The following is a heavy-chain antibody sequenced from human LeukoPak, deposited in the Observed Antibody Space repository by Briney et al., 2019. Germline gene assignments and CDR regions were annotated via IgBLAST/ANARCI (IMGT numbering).Heavy chain of an antibody. CDR1: GFTFSIYA. J-gene: IGHJ5*02. D-gene: IGHD2-2*02. V-gene: IGHV3-23*01. CDR3: AKSQPAAISWFDP. CDR2: ISFSCGST. Sequence: GGSLSLSCGASGFTFSIYAMNWVRQAPAKGREWVSAISFSCGSTYYADSVKGRFTISRDNSKNTLYLQMNSLRVEDTAVYYCAKSQPAAISWFDPWGQGTLVTVS.